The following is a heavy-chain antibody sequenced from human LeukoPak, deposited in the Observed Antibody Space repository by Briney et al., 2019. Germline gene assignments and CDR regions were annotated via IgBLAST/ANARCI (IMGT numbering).Heavy chain of an antibody. CDR2: IIPILGIA. CDR3: ARIEGYCSGGSCYSGYYYYGMDV. CDR1: GGNFSSYA. J-gene: IGHJ6*02. Sequence: ASVKVSCKASGGNFSSYAISWVRQAPGQGLEWMGRIIPILGIANYAQKFQGRVTITADKSTSTAYMELSSLGSEDTAVYYCARIEGYCSGGSCYSGYYYYGMDVWGQGTTVTVSS. V-gene: IGHV1-69*04. D-gene: IGHD2-15*01.